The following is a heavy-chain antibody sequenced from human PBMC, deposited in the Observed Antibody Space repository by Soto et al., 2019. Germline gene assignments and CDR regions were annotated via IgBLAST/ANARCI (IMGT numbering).Heavy chain of an antibody. CDR3: AKTGYSSSWYDYYGMDV. J-gene: IGHJ6*02. CDR1: GFTFSSYA. D-gene: IGHD6-13*01. CDR2: ISGSGGST. Sequence: GGSLRLSCAASGFTFSSYAMSWVRQAPGKGLEWVSAISGSGGSTYYADSVKGRFTISRDNSKNTLYLQMNSLRAEDTAVYYCAKTGYSSSWYDYYGMDVWGQGTTVTAP. V-gene: IGHV3-23*01.